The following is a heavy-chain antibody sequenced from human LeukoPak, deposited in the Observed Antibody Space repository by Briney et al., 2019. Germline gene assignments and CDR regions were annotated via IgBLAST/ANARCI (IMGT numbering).Heavy chain of an antibody. V-gene: IGHV1-2*02. J-gene: IGHJ3*02. CDR2: INPYSGDT. CDR3: ARYWAEHAATDDAFDI. D-gene: IGHD2-15*01. CDR1: GYTFTTYF. Sequence: PGASMKVSCKTSGYTFTTYFIHWVRQAPGQGLEWMGGINPYSGDTKYAQKFQGRVTMTRDTSISTAYMELSRLMSDDTAVYYCARYWAEHAATDDAFDIWGQGTMVVVSS.